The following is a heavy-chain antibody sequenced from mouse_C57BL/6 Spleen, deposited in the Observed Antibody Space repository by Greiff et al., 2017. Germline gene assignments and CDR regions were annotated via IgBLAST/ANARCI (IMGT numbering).Heavy chain of an antibody. V-gene: IGHV1-78*01. CDR2: IYPRDGST. CDR1: GYTFTDHT. D-gene: IGHD2-1*01. J-gene: IGHJ2*01. CDR3: ARGSIYYGYFDY. Sequence: VKLMESDAELVKPGASVKISCKVSGYTFTDHTIHWMKQRPEQGLEWIGYIYPRDGSTKYNEKFKGKATLTADKSSSTAYMQLNSLTSEDSAVYFCARGSIYYGYFDYWGQGTTLTVSS.